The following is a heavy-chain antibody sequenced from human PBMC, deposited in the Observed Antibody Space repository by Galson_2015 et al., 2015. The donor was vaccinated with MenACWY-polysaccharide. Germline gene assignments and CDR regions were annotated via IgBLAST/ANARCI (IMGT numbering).Heavy chain of an antibody. CDR1: GFNFRGNG. CDR3: ARSPSRLDIAAASN. V-gene: IGHV3-30*02. J-gene: IGHJ4*02. D-gene: IGHD6-13*01. CDR2: IRNDVISK. Sequence: SLRLSCAASGFNFRGNGMRWVRQAPGKGLEWVALIRNDVISKHYIDAVKGRFSISRDNSKNTLYLQMNTLRPEDTAVYYCARSPSRLDIAAASNWGQGALVTVSS.